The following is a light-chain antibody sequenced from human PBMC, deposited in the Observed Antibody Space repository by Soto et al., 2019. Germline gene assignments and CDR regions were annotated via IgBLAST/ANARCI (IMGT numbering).Light chain of an antibody. CDR1: SSDVGGYIL. CDR3: AAWDDSLRGGV. Sequence: QSALTQPASVSGSPGQSITISCTGTSSDVGGYILVSWYQQHPGKAPKLMIYEGSKRPSGVSNRFSGSKSGNTASLTISGLQAEDEAHYYCAAWDDSLRGGVFGGGTKLTVL. J-gene: IGLJ3*02. CDR2: EGS. V-gene: IGLV2-23*01.